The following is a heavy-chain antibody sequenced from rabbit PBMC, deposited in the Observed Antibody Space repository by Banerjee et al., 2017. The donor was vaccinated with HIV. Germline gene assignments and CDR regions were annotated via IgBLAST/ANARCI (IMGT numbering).Heavy chain of an antibody. Sequence: QQLEESGGDLVKPEGSLKLSCKASGFDFSNYFMSWVRQAPGKGLEWIGYIDPVFGSTYYASWVNGRFTISSHNAQNTLYLQLNSLTAADTATYFCARDRGDYGDRTRLDLWGPGTLVTVS. V-gene: IGHV1S7*01. CDR1: GFDFSNYF. D-gene: IGHD2-1*01. CDR2: IDPVFGST. J-gene: IGHJ3*01. CDR3: ARDRGDYGDRTRLDL.